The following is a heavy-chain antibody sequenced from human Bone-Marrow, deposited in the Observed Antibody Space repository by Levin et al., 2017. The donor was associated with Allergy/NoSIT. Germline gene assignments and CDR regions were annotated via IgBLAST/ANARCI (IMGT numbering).Heavy chain of an antibody. CDR2: GRFYSIGST. J-gene: IGHJ4*02. V-gene: IGHV4-61*02. CDR1: GASISSGTDY. CDR3: ARERDSAWYYFDF. Sequence: SETLSLTCSVSGASISSGTDYWSWIRQPAGKGLEWIGRGRFYSIGSTDYNPSLRGRVTISLDTSKNHFSLRLSSVTAAETAVYYCARERDSAWYYFDFWGQGTLVTVSS. D-gene: IGHD5-24*01.